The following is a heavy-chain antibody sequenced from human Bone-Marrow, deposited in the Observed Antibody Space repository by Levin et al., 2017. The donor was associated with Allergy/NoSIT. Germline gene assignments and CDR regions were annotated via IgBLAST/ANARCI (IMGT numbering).Heavy chain of an antibody. V-gene: IGHV1-46*01. CDR3: ARDRQDWYFDL. CDR1: GITFINNY. Sequence: EASVKVSCKASGITFINNYVHWVRQAPGQGLEWMGIINPNDGSTTFAQKFRDRVTLTRDTSMTTIYMELRSLQSEDTAMYYCARDRQDWYFDLWGRGTLVTVSS. J-gene: IGHJ2*01. CDR2: INPNDGST.